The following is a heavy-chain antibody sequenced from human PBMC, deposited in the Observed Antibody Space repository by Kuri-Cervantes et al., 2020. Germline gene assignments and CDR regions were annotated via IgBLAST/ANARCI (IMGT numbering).Heavy chain of an antibody. CDR3: ARSTESGVGY. CDR2: IYYSGST. CDR1: GGSISSYY. J-gene: IGHJ4*02. Sequence: SETLSLTRTVSGGSISSYYWSWIRQPPGKGLEWIGYIYYSGSTNYNPSLKSRVTISVDTSKNQFSLKLSSVTAADTAVYYCARSTESGVGYWGQGTLVTVSS. V-gene: IGHV4-59*01. D-gene: IGHD7-27*01.